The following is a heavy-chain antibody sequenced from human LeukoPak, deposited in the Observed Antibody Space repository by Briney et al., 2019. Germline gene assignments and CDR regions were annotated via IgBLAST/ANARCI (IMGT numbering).Heavy chain of an antibody. J-gene: IGHJ4*02. V-gene: IGHV4-59*01. D-gene: IGHD3-10*01. CDR2: ISYSGSI. Sequence: SETLSLTCTVSGGSISSYYWSWIRQPPGKGLEWIGYISYSGSINYNPSLKSRLTISVDTSKNQFSLKLSSVTAADTAVYYCARGDYYGSGSYFDYWGQGTLVTVSS. CDR1: GGSISSYY. CDR3: ARGDYYGSGSYFDY.